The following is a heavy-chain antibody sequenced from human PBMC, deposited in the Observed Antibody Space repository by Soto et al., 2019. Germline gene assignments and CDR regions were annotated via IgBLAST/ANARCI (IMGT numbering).Heavy chain of an antibody. D-gene: IGHD2-15*01. Sequence: ASVKVSCKVSGYTLTELSMHWVRQAPGKGLEWMGGFDPEDGETIYAQRFQGRVTMTEDTSTDTAYMELSSLRSEDTAVYYCATGYCSGGSCYDWFDPWGQGTLVTVSS. V-gene: IGHV1-24*01. J-gene: IGHJ5*02. CDR3: ATGYCSGGSCYDWFDP. CDR1: GYTLTELS. CDR2: FDPEDGET.